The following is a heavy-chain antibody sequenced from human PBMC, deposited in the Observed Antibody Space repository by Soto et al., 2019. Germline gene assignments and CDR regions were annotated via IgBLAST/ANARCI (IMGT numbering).Heavy chain of an antibody. CDR2: IYYSGST. D-gene: IGHD2-2*01. CDR1: GGSISSYY. V-gene: IGHV4-59*01. J-gene: IGHJ6*02. Sequence: SETLSLTCTVSGGSISSYYWSWIRQPPGKGLEWIGYIYYSGSTNYNPSLKSRVTISVDTSKNQFSLKLSSVTAEDTAVYYCAGDEGGPAKGSPYYYGMDVWGQGTTVTVSS. CDR3: AGDEGGPAKGSPYYYGMDV.